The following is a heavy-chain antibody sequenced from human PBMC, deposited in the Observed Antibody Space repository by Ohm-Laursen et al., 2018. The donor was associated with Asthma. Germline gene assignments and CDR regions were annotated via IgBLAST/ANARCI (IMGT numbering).Heavy chain of an antibody. J-gene: IGHJ4*02. D-gene: IGHD1-1*01. Sequence: GTLSLTCTLSGASFSTYYWGWIRQPPGKGLEWIGYIYSSGSTNYNPSLKSRVAMSLDTSKNQFSLKLSFVTAADTAVYYCARGPMHDYYFDNWGQGTLVTVSS. V-gene: IGHV4-59*08. CDR3: ARGPMHDYYFDN. CDR1: GASFSTYY. CDR2: IYSSGST.